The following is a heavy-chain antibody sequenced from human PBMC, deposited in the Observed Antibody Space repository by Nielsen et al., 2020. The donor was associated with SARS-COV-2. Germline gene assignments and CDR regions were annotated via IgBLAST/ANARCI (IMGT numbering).Heavy chain of an antibody. Sequence: ASVQVSCKASRYSFASYSMHWMRQAPGQRLEWMGWINAGNGNTRYSQKFQGRVTITRDTSASTAYMELSSLRSEDTAVYYCARHLRGYIDYWGQGTLVTVSS. V-gene: IGHV1-3*01. J-gene: IGHJ4*02. CDR3: ARHLRGYIDY. CDR2: INAGNGNT. CDR1: RYSFASYS.